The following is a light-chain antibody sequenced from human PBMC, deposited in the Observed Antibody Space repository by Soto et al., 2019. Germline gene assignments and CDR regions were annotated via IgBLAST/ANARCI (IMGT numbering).Light chain of an antibody. CDR3: QQCYSIPLT. Sequence: DIQMTQSPSSLSTSVGDRVTITCRASQNIGRNLNWYQQKPGKAPKLLIYTVSNLQTGVPLRFSGRGSGTEFTLTISALQPEDFATYYCQQCYSIPLTFGGGT. V-gene: IGKV1-39*01. J-gene: IGKJ4*01. CDR1: QNIGRN. CDR2: TVS.